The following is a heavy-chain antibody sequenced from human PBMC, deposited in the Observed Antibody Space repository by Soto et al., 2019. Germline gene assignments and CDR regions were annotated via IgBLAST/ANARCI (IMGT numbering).Heavy chain of an antibody. V-gene: IGHV1-18*01. Sequence: ASEKVSCKASGYTFTSYGISWVRQAPGQGLEWMGWISAYNGNTNYAQKLQGRVTMTTDTSTSTAYMELRSLRIDDTALYYCAREAGGFGNLGVPDSFDIWGQGTMVTVSS. D-gene: IGHD3-10*01. CDR1: GYTFTSYG. J-gene: IGHJ3*02. CDR3: AREAGGFGNLGVPDSFDI. CDR2: ISAYNGNT.